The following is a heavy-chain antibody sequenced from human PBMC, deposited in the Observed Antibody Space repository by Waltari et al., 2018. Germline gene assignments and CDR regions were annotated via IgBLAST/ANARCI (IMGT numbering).Heavy chain of an antibody. CDR2: IQNSGRT. Sequence: QEQLQESGPGLVKPSATLSLTRGVPGGPMRDSYGSWIRQPPGKGLDWIGYIQNSGRTSYNPSLKSRVTISVDTSKNQFSLKLRSVTAADTAVYYCARASAGHYDAFDMWGHGTTVSVSS. CDR1: GGPMRDSY. V-gene: IGHV4-59*13. CDR3: ARASAGHYDAFDM. D-gene: IGHD3-3*01. J-gene: IGHJ3*02.